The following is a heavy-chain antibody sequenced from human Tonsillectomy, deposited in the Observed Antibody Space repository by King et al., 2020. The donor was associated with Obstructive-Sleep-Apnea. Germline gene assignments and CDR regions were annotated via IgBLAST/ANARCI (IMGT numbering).Heavy chain of an antibody. D-gene: IGHD2-15*01. CDR3: ARDKGVVGGTGGFDY. V-gene: IGHV1-46*01. Sequence: QLVQSGAEVKKPGASVRLSCKASGYTFSSYYMHWVRQAPGQGPEWMGIFNPSGGSTNYAQKFQGRVTMTRDTSTSTVYMELSSLRSEDTAVYYCARDKGVVGGTGGFDYWGQGTLVTVSS. CDR2: FNPSGGST. J-gene: IGHJ4*02. CDR1: GYTFSSYY.